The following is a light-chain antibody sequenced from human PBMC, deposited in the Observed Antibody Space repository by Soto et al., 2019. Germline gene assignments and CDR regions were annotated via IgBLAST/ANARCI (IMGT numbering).Light chain of an antibody. CDR3: QQYNSYRA. Sequence: DIQMTQSPSTLSGSVGDRVTITCRASQTISSWLAWYQQKPGKAPKLLIYKASTLKSGVPSRFSGSGSGTEFTLTISSLQPEDFATDYCQQYNSYRAFGQGTKVDIK. J-gene: IGKJ1*01. V-gene: IGKV1-5*03. CDR1: QTISSW. CDR2: KAS.